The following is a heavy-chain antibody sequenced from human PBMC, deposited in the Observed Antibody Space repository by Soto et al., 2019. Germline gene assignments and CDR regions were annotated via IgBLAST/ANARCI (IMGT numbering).Heavy chain of an antibody. Sequence: TVGSLRLSCAASGFTFSSYAMHWVRQAPGKGLEWVAVISYDGSNKYYADSVKGRFTISRDNSKNTLYLQMNSLRAEDTAVYYCARDRYCSGGSCYSDAFDIWGQGTMVTVSS. CDR3: ARDRYCSGGSCYSDAFDI. V-gene: IGHV3-30-3*01. CDR1: GFTFSSYA. CDR2: ISYDGSNK. J-gene: IGHJ3*02. D-gene: IGHD2-15*01.